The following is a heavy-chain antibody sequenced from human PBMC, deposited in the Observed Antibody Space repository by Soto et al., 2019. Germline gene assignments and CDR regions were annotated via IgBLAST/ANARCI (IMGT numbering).Heavy chain of an antibody. V-gene: IGHV5-51*01. Sequence: PGESLKISCKGSGYSFSTHWIGWVRQMPGKGLEWMAIIYPDDSKTKYSPSFQGQVTISADKSTSTAYLQWSSLKASDTAMYYCARLPSTVFGVVIPGSYWYFDIWGRGTLVTVSS. CDR2: IYPDDSKT. CDR3: ARLPSTVFGVVIPGSYWYFDI. J-gene: IGHJ2*01. CDR1: GYSFSTHW. D-gene: IGHD3-3*01.